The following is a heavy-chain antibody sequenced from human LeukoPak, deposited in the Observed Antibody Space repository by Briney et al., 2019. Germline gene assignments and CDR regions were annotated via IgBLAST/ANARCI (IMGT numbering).Heavy chain of an antibody. V-gene: IGHV3-30*18. D-gene: IGHD3-22*01. CDR1: GFTFSSYG. J-gene: IGHJ4*02. CDR2: ISYDGSNK. CDR3: AKDDTYYYDSSGPGGGAPTY. Sequence: GGSLRLSCAASGFTFSSYGMHWVRQAPGKGLEWVAVISYDGSNKYYADSVKGRFTISRDNSKNTLYLQMNSLRAEDTAVYYCAKDDTYYYDSSGPGGGAPTYWGQGTLVTVSS.